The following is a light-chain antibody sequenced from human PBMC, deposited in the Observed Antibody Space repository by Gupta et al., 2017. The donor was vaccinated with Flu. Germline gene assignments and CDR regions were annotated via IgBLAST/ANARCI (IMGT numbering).Light chain of an antibody. J-gene: IGKJ1*01. Sequence: IVLTQSPATLSLSPGERANLSCRASQSVSSYLAWYQQKPGQAPRLLIYDASNRATGIPARFSGSGSGTDFTLTISSLEPEDCAVYYCQQRSNWPRTFGQGTKVEIK. CDR1: QSVSSY. V-gene: IGKV3-11*01. CDR3: QQRSNWPRT. CDR2: DAS.